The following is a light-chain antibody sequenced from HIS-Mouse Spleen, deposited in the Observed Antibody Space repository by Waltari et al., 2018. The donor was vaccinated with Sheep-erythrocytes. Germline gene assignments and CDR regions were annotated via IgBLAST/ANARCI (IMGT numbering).Light chain of an antibody. CDR2: DVS. CDR1: SSDVGGYNY. J-gene: IGLJ1*01. Sequence: QSALTQPRSVSGSPGQSVTISCTGPSSDVGGYNYVSWYQPHPGKAPKLMIDDVSKRPSGVPDRFSGSKSGNTASLTISGLQAEDEADYYCCSYAGSYNHVFGTGTKVTVL. V-gene: IGLV2-11*01. CDR3: CSYAGSYNHV.